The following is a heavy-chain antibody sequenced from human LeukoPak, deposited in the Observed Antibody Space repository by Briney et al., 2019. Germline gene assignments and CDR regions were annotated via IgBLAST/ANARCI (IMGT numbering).Heavy chain of an antibody. CDR2: INHSGST. J-gene: IGHJ3*02. CDR3: ARAHGGDAFDI. D-gene: IGHD3-10*01. CDR1: GGSFSGYY. Sequence: SETLSLTCAVYGGSFSGYYWSWIRQPPGKGLEWIGEINHSGSTNYNPSLKSRVTISVDTSKNQFSLKLSSVTAADTAVYYCARAHGGDAFDIWGQGTMVTVSS. V-gene: IGHV4-34*01.